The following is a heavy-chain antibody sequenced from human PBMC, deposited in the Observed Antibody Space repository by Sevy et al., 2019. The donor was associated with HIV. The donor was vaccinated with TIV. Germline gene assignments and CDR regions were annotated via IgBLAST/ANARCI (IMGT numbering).Heavy chain of an antibody. CDR1: GYSFTSYW. Sequence: GESLKISCKGSGYSFTSYWIGWVRQMPGKCLEWMGIIYPGDCDTRYSPSFQGQVTISADKSISTAYLQWSSLKASDTAMYYCARPFKYDSSGSFFDYWGQGTLVTVSS. D-gene: IGHD3-22*01. CDR3: ARPFKYDSSGSFFDY. V-gene: IGHV5-51*01. J-gene: IGHJ4*02. CDR2: IYPGDCDT.